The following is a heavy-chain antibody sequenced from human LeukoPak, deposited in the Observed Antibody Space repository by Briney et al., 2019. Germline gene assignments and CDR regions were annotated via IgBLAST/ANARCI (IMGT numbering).Heavy chain of an antibody. CDR3: ARDWGSSWYIYMDV. D-gene: IGHD6-13*01. CDR2: INPNSGGT. CDR1: GYTFTGYY. J-gene: IGHJ6*03. V-gene: IGHV1-2*02. Sequence: ASVKVSCKASGYTFTGYYMHWVRQAPGQGLEWMGWINPNSGGTNYAQKFQGRVTMTRDTSISTAYMELSRLRSDDTAVYYCARDWGSSWYIYMDVWGKGTTVTVSS.